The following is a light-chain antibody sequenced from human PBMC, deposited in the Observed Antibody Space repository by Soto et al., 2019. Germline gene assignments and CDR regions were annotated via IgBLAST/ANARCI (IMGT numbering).Light chain of an antibody. V-gene: IGKV1-33*01. CDR2: DAS. Sequence: VQMTQSPSSLSASVGDRVTITCQASQDISNYLNWYQQKPWKAPKLLIYDASNLETGVPSRFSGSGSGTDFTFTISSLQPEDIATYYCQQYDNLPITFGQRTRLEIK. J-gene: IGKJ5*01. CDR3: QQYDNLPIT. CDR1: QDISNY.